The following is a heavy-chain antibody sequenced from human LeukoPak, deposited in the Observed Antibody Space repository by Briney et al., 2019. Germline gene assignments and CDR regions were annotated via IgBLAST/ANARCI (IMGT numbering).Heavy chain of an antibody. CDR1: GYSISSGYY. CDR2: IYHSGST. V-gene: IGHV4-38-2*02. D-gene: IGHD3-16*01. Sequence: PSETLSLTCTVSGYSISSGYYWGWIRQPPGKGLEWIGSIYHSGSTYYNPSLKSRVTISVDTSKNQFSLKLSSVTAADTAVYYCTRGYDYGDYWGQGTLVTVSS. J-gene: IGHJ4*02. CDR3: TRGYDYGDY.